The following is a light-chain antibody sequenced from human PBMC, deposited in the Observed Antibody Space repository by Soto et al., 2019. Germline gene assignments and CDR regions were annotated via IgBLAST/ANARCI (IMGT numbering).Light chain of an antibody. Sequence: EIVMTQSPATLSVSPGERATLSCRAGQSVSDNLAWYQQRPGQAPRLLFYGASTRATGIPARFSGSGSGTEFTLAISSLQSEDFAVYYCQQYNNWPPWTFGQGTKVDIK. V-gene: IGKV3-15*01. J-gene: IGKJ1*01. CDR2: GAS. CDR1: QSVSDN. CDR3: QQYNNWPPWT.